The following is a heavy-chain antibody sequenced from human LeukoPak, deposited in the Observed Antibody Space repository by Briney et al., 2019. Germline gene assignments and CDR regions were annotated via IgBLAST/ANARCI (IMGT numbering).Heavy chain of an antibody. CDR2: IGGGGTE. CDR1: GFTITTYA. D-gene: IGHD1-26*01. V-gene: IGHV3-23*01. CDR3: ARAQGALDY. Sequence: GGSLRLSCAASGFTITTYAVNWVRQAPGRGLEWVSGIGGGGTEYYADSVKGRFIISSDNSQNLVHLQMNSLTVEDTAVYYCARAQGALDYWGQGTLVTVSS. J-gene: IGHJ4*02.